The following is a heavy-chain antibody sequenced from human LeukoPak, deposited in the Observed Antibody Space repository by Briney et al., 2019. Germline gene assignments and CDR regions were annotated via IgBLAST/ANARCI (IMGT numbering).Heavy chain of an antibody. V-gene: IGHV1-2*06. J-gene: IGHJ4*02. D-gene: IGHD6-6*01. Sequence: ASVEVSCKASGYTFTGYYMHWVRQAPGQGLEWMGRINPNSGGTNYAQKFQGRVTMTRDTSISTAYMELSRLRSDDTAVYYCARVGTVAARAWDYWGQGTLVTVSS. CDR3: ARVGTVAARAWDY. CDR1: GYTFTGYY. CDR2: INPNSGGT.